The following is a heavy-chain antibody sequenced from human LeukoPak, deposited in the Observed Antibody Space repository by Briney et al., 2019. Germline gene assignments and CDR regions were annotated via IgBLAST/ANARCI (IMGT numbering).Heavy chain of an antibody. Sequence: GGSLRLSCAASGFTFSSYGMHLVRQAPGKGLEWVAVRSYDGSNKYYADSVKGRFTISRDNSKNTLYLQMNSLRAEDTAVYYCARVGVVVAATLYYYYYGMDVWGQGTTVTVSS. J-gene: IGHJ6*02. CDR3: ARVGVVVAATLYYYYYGMDV. D-gene: IGHD2-15*01. V-gene: IGHV3-30*19. CDR2: RSYDGSNK. CDR1: GFTFSSYG.